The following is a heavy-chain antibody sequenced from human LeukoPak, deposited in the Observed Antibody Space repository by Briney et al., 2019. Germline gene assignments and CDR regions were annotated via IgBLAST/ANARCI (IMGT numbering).Heavy chain of an antibody. V-gene: IGHV4-4*07. CDR3: ARDHYDILTGTPDAFDI. Sequence: SETLSLTCTVSGGSISSYYWSWIRQPAGKGLEWIGRIYTSGSTNYNPSLKSRVTMSVDTSKNQFSLKLSSVTAADTAVYYCARDHYDILTGTPDAFDIWGQGTMVTVSS. J-gene: IGHJ3*02. D-gene: IGHD3-9*01. CDR2: IYTSGST. CDR1: GGSISSYY.